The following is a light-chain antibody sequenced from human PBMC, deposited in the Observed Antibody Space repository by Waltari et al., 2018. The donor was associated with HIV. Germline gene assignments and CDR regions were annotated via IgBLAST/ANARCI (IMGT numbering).Light chain of an antibody. Sequence: QSALTQPASVSGSPGQSITISCTGTSSDVGGYNYVSWYQQHPGKAPKLMFYEVSNRPSGVSNRLSGSNAGNTASLTISGLQAEDEADYYCSSYTSSSTPNWVFGGGTKLTVL. J-gene: IGLJ3*02. CDR3: SSYTSSSTPNWV. CDR1: SSDVGGYNY. V-gene: IGLV2-14*01. CDR2: EVS.